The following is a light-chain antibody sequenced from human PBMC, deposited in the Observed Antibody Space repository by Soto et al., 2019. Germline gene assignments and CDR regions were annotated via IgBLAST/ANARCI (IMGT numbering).Light chain of an antibody. V-gene: IGKV1-39*01. CDR1: ESVSRF. J-gene: IGKJ1*01. CDR3: QQSYSAPPT. Sequence: DIHMTQSPSSLSASVGDGVTITCRASESVSRFLNWYQQKPGRAPKLLIYTASILQSGVPSSFSGSGSGTDFTLTISSLQPEDFAIYYCQQSYSAPPTFGQGTKVEIK. CDR2: TAS.